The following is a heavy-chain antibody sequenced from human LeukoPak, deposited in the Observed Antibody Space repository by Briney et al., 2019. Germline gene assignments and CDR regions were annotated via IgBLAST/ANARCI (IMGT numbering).Heavy chain of an antibody. CDR3: ARIYDSSGYLICYFDY. CDR1: GYTFTSYG. Sequence: ASVKVSCKASGYTFTSYGISWVRQAPGQGLEWMGWISAYNGNTNYAQKLQGRVTMTTDTSTSTAYMELRSLRSDDTAVYYCARIYDSSGYLICYFDYWGQGTLVTVSS. V-gene: IGHV1-18*01. CDR2: ISAYNGNT. J-gene: IGHJ4*02. D-gene: IGHD3-22*01.